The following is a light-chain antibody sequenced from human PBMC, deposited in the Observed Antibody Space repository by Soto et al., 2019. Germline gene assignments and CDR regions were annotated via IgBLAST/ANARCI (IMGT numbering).Light chain of an antibody. V-gene: IGKV3-11*01. CDR2: GAS. Sequence: EVVLTQSPATLSLSPGERATLSCRASENVRTFVDWYQQKPGQAPRLLIHGASTRATGIPARFSGSGSGTDFTLTISNLVPEDFAVYYCQQHSHWPPWTFGQGTRVEI. J-gene: IGKJ1*01. CDR3: QQHSHWPPWT. CDR1: ENVRTF.